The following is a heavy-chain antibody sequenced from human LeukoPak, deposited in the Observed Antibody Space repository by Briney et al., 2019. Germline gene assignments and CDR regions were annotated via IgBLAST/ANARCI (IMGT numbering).Heavy chain of an antibody. CDR1: GGSISSYY. V-gene: IGHV4-59*01. D-gene: IGHD3-10*01. CDR3: TRGQSRGNWFDP. CDR2: IYYSGRT. Sequence: SGTLSLTCTVSGGSISSYYWSRIRQPPGKGLEWIAYIYYSGRTNYNPSLKSRVTISLDTSKNHFSLNLSSVTAADTAVYYCTRGQSRGNWFDPWGQGTLVTVSS. J-gene: IGHJ5*02.